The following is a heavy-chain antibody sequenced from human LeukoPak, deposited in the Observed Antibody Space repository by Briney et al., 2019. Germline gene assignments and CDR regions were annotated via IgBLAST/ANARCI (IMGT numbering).Heavy chain of an antibody. CDR3: ASFGTTNDDYYYYMDV. CDR1: GGSISSSSYY. J-gene: IGHJ6*03. D-gene: IGHD3/OR15-3a*01. V-gene: IGHV4-39*01. CDR2: IYYSGST. Sequence: SETLSLTCTVSGGSISSSSYYWGWIRQPPGKGLEWIGSIYYSGSTYYNPSLKSRVTISVDTSKNQFSLKLSSVTAADTAVYYCASFGTTNDDYYYYMDVWGKGTTVTVSS.